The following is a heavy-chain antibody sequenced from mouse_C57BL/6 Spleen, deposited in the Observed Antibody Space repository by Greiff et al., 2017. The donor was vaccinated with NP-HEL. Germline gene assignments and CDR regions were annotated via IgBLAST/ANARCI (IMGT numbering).Heavy chain of an antibody. CDR1: GYTFTSYW. Sequence: VQLQQPGAELVRPGTSVTLSCKASGYTFTSYWMHWVKQRPGQGLEWIGVIDPSDSYTNYNQKFKGKATLTVDTSSSTAYMQLSSLTSEDSAVYYCARNRPIFDYWGQGTTLTVSS. CDR3: ARNRPIFDY. CDR2: IDPSDSYT. J-gene: IGHJ2*01. V-gene: IGHV1-59*01.